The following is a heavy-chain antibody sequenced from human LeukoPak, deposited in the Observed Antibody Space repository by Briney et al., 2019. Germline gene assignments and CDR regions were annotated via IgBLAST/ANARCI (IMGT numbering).Heavy chain of an antibody. CDR1: GFTFSDYY. CDR3: ARGHHNLDV. J-gene: IGHJ6*02. CDR2: ISPSDSHK. Sequence: GGSLRLSCAASGFTFSDYYMSWIRQAPGKGLEWVSYISPSDSHKCDADSVKGRFTVSRDNAKNSLYLQMNSLRGEDTAVYYCARGHHNLDVWGQETTVTVSS. V-gene: IGHV3-11*01.